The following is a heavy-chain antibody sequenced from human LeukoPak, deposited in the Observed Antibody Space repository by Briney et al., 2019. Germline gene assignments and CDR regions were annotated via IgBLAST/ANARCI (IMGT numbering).Heavy chain of an antibody. D-gene: IGHD6-19*01. CDR3: ASIRSSGWFYPFDY. CDR2: INPNSGGI. Sequence: ASVKVSCKASGYTFTGYYMHWVRQAPGQGLEWMGWINPNSGGINYAQKFQGRVTMTRDTSISTAYMELSRLRSDDTAVYYCASIRSSGWFYPFDYWGQGTLVTVSS. J-gene: IGHJ4*02. V-gene: IGHV1-2*02. CDR1: GYTFTGYY.